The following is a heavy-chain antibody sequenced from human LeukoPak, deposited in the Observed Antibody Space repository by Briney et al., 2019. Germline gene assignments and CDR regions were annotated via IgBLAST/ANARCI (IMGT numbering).Heavy chain of an antibody. CDR1: GFTFSSYG. Sequence: GGSLRLSCAASGFTFSSYGMHWVRQAPGKGLEWVAFIRYDGSNKYYADFVKGRFTISRDNSKNTLYLQMNSLRAEDTAVYYCAKDRSGPDYGDSRSGYWGQGTLVTVSS. D-gene: IGHD4-17*01. V-gene: IGHV3-30*02. J-gene: IGHJ4*02. CDR2: IRYDGSNK. CDR3: AKDRSGPDYGDSRSGY.